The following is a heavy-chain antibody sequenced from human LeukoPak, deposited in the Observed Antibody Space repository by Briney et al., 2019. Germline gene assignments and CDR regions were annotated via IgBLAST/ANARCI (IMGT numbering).Heavy chain of an antibody. V-gene: IGHV4-59*08. CDR2: IYYRGST. J-gene: IGHJ4*02. CDR3: ARAYCGGDCSFDY. CDR1: GGSISSYY. Sequence: SETLSLTCTVSGGSISSYYWSWIRQPPGKGLEWIGYIYYRGSTNYNPSLKGRVTISVDTSKNQFSLRLSSVTAADTAVYYCARAYCGGDCSFDYWGQGTLVTVSS. D-gene: IGHD2-21*02.